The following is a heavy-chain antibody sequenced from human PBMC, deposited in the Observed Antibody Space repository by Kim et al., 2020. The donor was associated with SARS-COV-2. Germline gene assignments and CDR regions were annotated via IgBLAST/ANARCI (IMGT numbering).Heavy chain of an antibody. CDR2: IWYDGSNK. D-gene: IGHD3-10*01. CDR1: GFTFSSYG. J-gene: IGHJ4*02. Sequence: GGSLRLSCAASGFTFSSYGMHWVRQAPGKGLEWVAVIWYDGSNKYYADSVKGRFTISRDNSKNTLYLQMNSLRAEDMAVYYCARSQLLWSYFDYWGQGTLVTVSS. V-gene: IGHV3-33*01. CDR3: ARSQLLWSYFDY.